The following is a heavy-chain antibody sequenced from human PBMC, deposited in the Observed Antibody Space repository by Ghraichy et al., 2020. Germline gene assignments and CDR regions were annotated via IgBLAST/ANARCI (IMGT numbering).Heavy chain of an antibody. CDR2: ISNGNGTI. CDR1: GFPFSSYN. CDR3: ARDRLPFYDSLTGYGTNAFDI. D-gene: IGHD3-9*01. Sequence: GESLNISCAASGFPFSSYNMNWVRQAPGKGLEWVSFISNGNGTIWYADSVKGRFTISRDSAKNSLYLQMSSLRAEDTAVYYCARDRLPFYDSLTGYGTNAFDIWGQGTMVTVSS. V-gene: IGHV3-48*01. J-gene: IGHJ3*02.